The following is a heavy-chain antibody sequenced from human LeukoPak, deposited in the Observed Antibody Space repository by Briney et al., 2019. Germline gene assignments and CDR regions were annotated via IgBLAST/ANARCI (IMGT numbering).Heavy chain of an antibody. CDR2: INPSGGST. D-gene: IGHD6-6*01. Sequence: ASVKVSCKASGYTFTSYYMHWVRQAPGQGLEWMGIINPSGGSTSYAQKFQGRATMTRDTSTSTVYMELSSLRSEDTAVYYCARDGPIAARLYYFDYWGQGTLVTVSS. CDR1: GYTFTSYY. CDR3: ARDGPIAARLYYFDY. J-gene: IGHJ4*02. V-gene: IGHV1-46*01.